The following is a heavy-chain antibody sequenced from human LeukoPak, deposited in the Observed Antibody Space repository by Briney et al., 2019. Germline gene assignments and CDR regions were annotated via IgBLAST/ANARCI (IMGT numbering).Heavy chain of an antibody. Sequence: GGSLRLSCTASGFTFNTYGMQWVRQAPGKGLKWVAFIQYDGSNKYYGDSVKGRFTISRDNSKNTLYLQMNSLRAEDTAVYYCAKVRGNYDFWSGFDYWGQGTLVTVSS. CDR3: AKVRGNYDFWSGFDY. J-gene: IGHJ4*02. V-gene: IGHV3-30*02. CDR1: GFTFNTYG. CDR2: IQYDGSNK. D-gene: IGHD3-3*01.